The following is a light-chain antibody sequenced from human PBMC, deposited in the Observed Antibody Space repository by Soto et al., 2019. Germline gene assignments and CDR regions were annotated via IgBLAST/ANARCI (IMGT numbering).Light chain of an antibody. J-gene: IGKJ1*01. CDR1: QSISSW. CDR3: QQYNSYSWT. Sequence: DIQMTQSPSTLSASVGDRVTITCLASQSISSWLAWYQQKPGKAPKLLIYDASSLESGVPSRFSGSGSVTEFSLTIGSLQPDDFATYYCQQYNSYSWTFGQGTKVDIK. V-gene: IGKV1-5*01. CDR2: DAS.